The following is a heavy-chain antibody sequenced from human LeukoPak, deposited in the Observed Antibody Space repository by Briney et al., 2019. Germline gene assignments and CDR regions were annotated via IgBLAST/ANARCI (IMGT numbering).Heavy chain of an antibody. V-gene: IGHV4-34*01. CDR3: ARSLYCSSTSCYYYYYYMDV. Sequence: PSETLSLTCAVYGGSFSGYYWSWIRQPPGKGLEWIGEINHSGSTNYNPSPKSRVTISVDTSKNQFSLKLSSVTAADTAVYYCARSLYCSSTSCYYYYYYMDVWGKGTTVTVSS. J-gene: IGHJ6*03. D-gene: IGHD2-2*01. CDR2: INHSGST. CDR1: GGSFSGYY.